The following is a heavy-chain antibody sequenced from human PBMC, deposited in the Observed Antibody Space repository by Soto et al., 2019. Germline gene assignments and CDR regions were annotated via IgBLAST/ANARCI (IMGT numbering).Heavy chain of an antibody. Sequence: SETLSLTCTVSGASISGFYWSWIRKSAGKGLEWIGRIYATGTTDYNPSLKSRISMSVDTSKNQFSLILSSVSAADTAVYYCARDAIRGSAAMKTYWGLGTLVTVSS. CDR1: GASISGFY. CDR2: IYATGTT. CDR3: ARDAIRGSAAMKTY. V-gene: IGHV4-4*07. J-gene: IGHJ4*02.